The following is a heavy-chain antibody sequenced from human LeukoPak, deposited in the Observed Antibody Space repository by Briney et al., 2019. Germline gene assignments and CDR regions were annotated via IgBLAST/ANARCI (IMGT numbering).Heavy chain of an antibody. J-gene: IGHJ6*02. V-gene: IGHV3-23*01. CDR1: GFTLSTNA. Sequence: PGGSLRLSCLTSGFTLSTNAMSWVRQAPGKGLEWISGISGSGASTYYADSVKGRFTISRDDSRNTLYLQMNSLRAEDTAVYYCARRNAMDVWGQGTTVIVFS. CDR3: ARRNAMDV. CDR2: ISGSGAST.